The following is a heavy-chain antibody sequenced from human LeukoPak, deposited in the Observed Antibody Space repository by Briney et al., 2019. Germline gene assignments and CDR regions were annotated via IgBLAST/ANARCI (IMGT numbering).Heavy chain of an antibody. CDR3: ARDYTYCSGSRCYDRFDY. Sequence: GGSLRLSCAASGFTFSSFDMHWVRQAPGKGLEWVAFIRYDGSNKYSADSVKGRFTISRDNAKNSLYLQMNSLTAEDTAVYYCARDYTYCSGSRCYDRFDYWGQGIRVAVSS. CDR1: GFTFSSFD. J-gene: IGHJ4*02. CDR2: IRYDGSNK. D-gene: IGHD2-15*01. V-gene: IGHV3-30*02.